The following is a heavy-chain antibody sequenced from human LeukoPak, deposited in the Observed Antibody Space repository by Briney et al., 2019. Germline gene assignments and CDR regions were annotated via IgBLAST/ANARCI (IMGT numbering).Heavy chain of an antibody. D-gene: IGHD3/OR15-3a*01. CDR1: GFIFSTFS. CDR3: ARVAFGLYVMDV. CDR2: ISSDSAYI. Sequence: GGSLRLSCAASGFIFSTFSMNWVRQAPGKGLEWVSSISSDSAYIYYADSLKGRFTISRDNAKTSLYLQMSSLRAEDTAVYYCARVAFGLYVMDVWGQGTTVTLSS. V-gene: IGHV3-21*01. J-gene: IGHJ6*02.